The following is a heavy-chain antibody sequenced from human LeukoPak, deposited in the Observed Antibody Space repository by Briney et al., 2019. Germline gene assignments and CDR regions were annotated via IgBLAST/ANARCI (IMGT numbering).Heavy chain of an antibody. CDR1: GIPFSDYY. V-gene: IGHV3-64D*06. D-gene: IGHD2-2*01. CDR2: ISSNGGST. CDR3: VKAPPYCGSTSCPGDY. Sequence: PGESLRLSCVVSGIPFSDYYMNWIRQAPGKGLEYVSAISSNGGSTYYADSVKARFTISRDNSKNTLYLQMSSLRAEDTAVYYCVKAPPYCGSTSCPGDYWGQGTLVTVSS. J-gene: IGHJ4*02.